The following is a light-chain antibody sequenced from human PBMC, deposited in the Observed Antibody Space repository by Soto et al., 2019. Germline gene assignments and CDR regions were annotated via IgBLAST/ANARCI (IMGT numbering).Light chain of an antibody. CDR1: QSVSSSY. CDR2: GAS. V-gene: IGKV3-20*01. J-gene: IGKJ1*01. CDR3: QQYGSSLWT. Sequence: EIVFTQSPGTLSFSPGERASLSCRASQSVSSSYLAWYQQKPGQAPRLLIHGASSRATGIPDRFSGSGSGTDFTLTISRLEPEDFAVYYCQQYGSSLWTLGQGTKVDIK.